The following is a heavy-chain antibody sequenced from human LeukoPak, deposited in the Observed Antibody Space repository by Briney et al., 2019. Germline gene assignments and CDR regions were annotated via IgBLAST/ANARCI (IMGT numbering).Heavy chain of an antibody. V-gene: IGHV4-59*01. D-gene: IGHD6-13*01. CDR1: GDSIRDYY. Sequence: PAETLTLTCTVSGDSIRDYYWTWIRQSPGKGLEWIGNVYYSGSTNYNPSLTSRVTISIDTSQTQFSLKLSSVTAADTAVYYCARDPRSAAGTSQMRWDVWGQGTTVTVSS. J-gene: IGHJ6*02. CDR3: ARDPRSAAGTSQMRWDV. CDR2: VYYSGST.